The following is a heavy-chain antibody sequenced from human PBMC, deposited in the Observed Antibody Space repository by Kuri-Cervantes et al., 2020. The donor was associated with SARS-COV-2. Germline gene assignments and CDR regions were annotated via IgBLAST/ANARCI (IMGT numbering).Heavy chain of an antibody. V-gene: IGHV3-30*18. J-gene: IGHJ4*02. CDR3: AKEGSSGWHGGD. Sequence: GESLKISCEASGFIFSRYGMHWVRQAPGKGLEWVAAIGYDGSRKHYSDSLKGRFTIFRDNSQNTVYLQMSTLRDDDTAVYYCAKEGSSGWHGGDWGQGALVTVSS. CDR1: GFIFSRYG. CDR2: IGYDGSRK. D-gene: IGHD6-19*01.